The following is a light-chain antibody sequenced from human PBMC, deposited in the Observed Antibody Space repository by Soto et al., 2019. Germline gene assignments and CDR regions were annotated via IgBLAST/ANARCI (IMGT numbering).Light chain of an antibody. CDR2: GAS. Sequence: EIVMTQSPATLSVSPGERATLSCRASQSVSKLAWYQQKPGQAPRLLIYGASTRATGIPARFSGSGSGTEFTLTIRSLQSEDFAVYYCQRYNNWLYTFGPGTKLE. J-gene: IGKJ2*01. V-gene: IGKV3-15*01. CDR1: QSVSK. CDR3: QRYNNWLYT.